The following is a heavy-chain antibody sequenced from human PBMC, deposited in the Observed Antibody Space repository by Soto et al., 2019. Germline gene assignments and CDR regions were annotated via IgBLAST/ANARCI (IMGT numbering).Heavy chain of an antibody. CDR3: AKDVLGVIRQDYYYYGMDV. CDR1: GFTFSSYA. Sequence: EVQLLESGGGLVQPGGSLRLSCAASGFTFSSYAMSWVRQAPGTGLEWVSAISGSGGSTYYADSVKGRFTISRDNSKNTLYLQMNSLRAEDTAVYYCAKDVLGVIRQDYYYYGMDVWGQGTTVTVSS. CDR2: ISGSGGST. J-gene: IGHJ6*02. V-gene: IGHV3-23*01. D-gene: IGHD3-10*02.